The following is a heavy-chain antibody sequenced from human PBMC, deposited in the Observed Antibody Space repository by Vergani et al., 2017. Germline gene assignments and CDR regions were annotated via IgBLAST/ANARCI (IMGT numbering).Heavy chain of an antibody. Sequence: QVQLVESGGGVVQPGGSLRLSCAASGYTFSRYGMHCVRQASGKGLEWVACIRYDGSKKYYADYVKGRFTISRDNSKNTLYLQMNSLRAEDTAVYYCAKSYWYYFDYWGQGTLVTVSS. J-gene: IGHJ4*02. D-gene: IGHD2-15*01. V-gene: IGHV3-30*02. CDR1: GYTFSRYG. CDR2: IRYDGSKK. CDR3: AKSYWYYFDY.